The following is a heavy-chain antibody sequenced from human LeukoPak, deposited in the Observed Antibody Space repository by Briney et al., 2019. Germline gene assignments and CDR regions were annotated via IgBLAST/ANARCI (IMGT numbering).Heavy chain of an antibody. Sequence: SETLSLTCTVSGGSISSYYWSWIRQPPGKGLEWIGYIYYSGSTNYNPSLKSRVTIPVDTSKNQFSLKLSSVTAADTAVYYCARLDVRYYFDYWGQGTLVTVSS. V-gene: IGHV4-59*01. CDR3: ARLDVRYYFDY. CDR2: IYYSGST. D-gene: IGHD3-10*02. J-gene: IGHJ4*02. CDR1: GGSISSYY.